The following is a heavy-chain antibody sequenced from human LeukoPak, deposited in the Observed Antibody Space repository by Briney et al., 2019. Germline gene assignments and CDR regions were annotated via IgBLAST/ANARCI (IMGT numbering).Heavy chain of an antibody. D-gene: IGHD6-19*01. Sequence: PSQTLSLTCAISGDSVSSNSAAWNWIRQSPSRGLEWLGRTYYRSKWYNDYAVSVKSRITINPDTSKNQFSLQLNSVTPEDTAVYYCARGSGWYPVYYYYMDVWGKGTTVTVSS. J-gene: IGHJ6*03. CDR2: TYYRSKWYN. CDR1: GDSVSSNSAA. V-gene: IGHV6-1*01. CDR3: ARGSGWYPVYYYYMDV.